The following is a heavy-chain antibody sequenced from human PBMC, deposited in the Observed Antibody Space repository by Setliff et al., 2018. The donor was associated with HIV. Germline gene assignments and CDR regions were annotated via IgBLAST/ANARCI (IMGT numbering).Heavy chain of an antibody. D-gene: IGHD3-22*01. CDR2: IRGSGSGDTT. V-gene: IGHV3-23*01. Sequence: GGSLRLSCVVSGFTFSSYAMTWVRQAPGEGLEWVSTIRGSGSGDTTHYADFVKGRFTISRDNAKNSMFLQMNSLRAEDTAVYYCARVESRGYYDSSGYYWSYWGQGTLVTVSS. J-gene: IGHJ4*02. CDR3: ARVESRGYYDSSGYYWSY. CDR1: GFTFSSYA.